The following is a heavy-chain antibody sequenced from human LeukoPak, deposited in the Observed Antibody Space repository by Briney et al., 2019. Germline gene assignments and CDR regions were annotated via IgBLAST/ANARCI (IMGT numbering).Heavy chain of an antibody. D-gene: IGHD3-22*01. CDR3: AKVYDSSGYYYVFDY. J-gene: IGHJ4*02. CDR1: GFTFSSYA. V-gene: IGHV3-23*01. Sequence: PGGSLRLSCAASGFTFSSYAMSWVRQAPGKGLEWVSAISGSGGSTYYADSVKGRFTISRDNSKNTLYLQMNNLRAEDTAVYYCAKVYDSSGYYYVFDYWGQGTLVTVSS. CDR2: ISGSGGST.